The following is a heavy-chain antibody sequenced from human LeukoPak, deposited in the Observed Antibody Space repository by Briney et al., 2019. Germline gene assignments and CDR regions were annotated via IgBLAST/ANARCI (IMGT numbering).Heavy chain of an antibody. J-gene: IGHJ5*02. D-gene: IGHD2-2*01. CDR1: GYTFTTYA. CDR2: ISAYNGNT. V-gene: IGHV1-18*01. Sequence: ASVKVSCKASGYTFTTYAMNWVRQAPGQGLEWMGWISAYNGNTNYAQKLQGRVTMTTDTSTSTAYMELRSLRSDDTAVYYCARISDIVVVPANWFDPWGQGTLVTVSS. CDR3: ARISDIVVVPANWFDP.